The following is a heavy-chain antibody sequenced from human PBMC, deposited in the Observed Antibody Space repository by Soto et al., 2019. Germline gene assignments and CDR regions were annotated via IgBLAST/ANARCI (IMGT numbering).Heavy chain of an antibody. CDR3: ANGEGIAAAGTSGAFDI. V-gene: IGHV3-23*01. CDR1: GFTFSSYA. Sequence: GGSLRLSCAASGFTFSSYAMSWVRQAPGKGLEWVSAISGSGGSTYYTDSVKGRFTISRDNSKNTLYLQMNSLRAEDTAVYYCANGEGIAAAGTSGAFDIWGQGTMVTVSS. CDR2: ISGSGGST. D-gene: IGHD6-13*01. J-gene: IGHJ3*02.